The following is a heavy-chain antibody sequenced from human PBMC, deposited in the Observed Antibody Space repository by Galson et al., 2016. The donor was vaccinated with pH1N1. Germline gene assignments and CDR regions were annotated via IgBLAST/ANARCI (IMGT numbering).Heavy chain of an antibody. CDR3: AREPGITVAGSGVVSSRGAGCFDY. J-gene: IGHJ4*02. D-gene: IGHD6-19*01. CDR2: INPKSGDT. V-gene: IGHV1-2*04. Sequence: SVKVSCKASGYTFIGYYIHWVRQAPGQGLEWMGCINPKSGDTDYAHKFQGWVTMTRDTSISTGYMEVSSLRSNDTALYFCAREPGITVAGSGVVSSRGAGCFDYWGQGTLVTVSS. CDR1: GYTFIGYY.